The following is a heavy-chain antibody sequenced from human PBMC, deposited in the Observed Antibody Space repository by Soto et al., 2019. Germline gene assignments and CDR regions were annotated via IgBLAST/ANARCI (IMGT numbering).Heavy chain of an antibody. D-gene: IGHD6-13*01. V-gene: IGHV4-38-2*01. CDR2: IYHSGTT. CDR1: GYSISSGYY. Sequence: SETLSLTCAVSGYSISSGYYWGWIRQPPGKGLEWIGSIYHSGTTYYNPSLKSRVTISLDTSKNQFSLKLSSVTAADTAVYYCARSLLTSSWYAGSWGQGTLVTVSS. J-gene: IGHJ5*02. CDR3: ARSLLTSSWYAGS.